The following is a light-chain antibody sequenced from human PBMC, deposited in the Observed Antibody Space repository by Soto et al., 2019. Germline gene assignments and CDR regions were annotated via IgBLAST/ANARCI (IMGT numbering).Light chain of an antibody. CDR2: WAS. J-gene: IGKJ2*01. CDR3: QQYYSTPQNT. CDR1: QSVLYSSNNKNY. V-gene: IGKV4-1*01. Sequence: DIVMTQSPDSLAVSLGERATINCKSSQSVLYSSNNKNYLAWYQQKPGQPPKLLIYWASTRESGVTDRFSGSGSGTDFTLTISSLQAEDVAVYYCQQYYSTPQNTFGQGTKLEIK.